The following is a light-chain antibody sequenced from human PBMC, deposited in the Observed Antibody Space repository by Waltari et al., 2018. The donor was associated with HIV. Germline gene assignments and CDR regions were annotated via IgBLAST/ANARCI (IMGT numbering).Light chain of an antibody. CDR1: TSNIGGNT. V-gene: IGLV1-44*01. CDR2: SNN. CDR3: AAWDDSLKGGA. J-gene: IGLJ1*01. Sequence: QSVLAQPPSASGTPGQRVTISCSGSTSNIGGNTVSWYQQLPGTAPKLLIYSNNQRPAGVTDRFSGSTSGTSASLVISGRQSEDEADYYCAAWDDSLKGGAFGPGTKVTVL.